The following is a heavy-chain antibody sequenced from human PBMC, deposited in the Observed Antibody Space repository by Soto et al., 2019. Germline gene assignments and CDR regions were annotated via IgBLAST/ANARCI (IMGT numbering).Heavy chain of an antibody. Sequence: QVQLVQSGAEVKKPGASVKVSCKASGYTFTSYAMHWVRQAPGQRLEWMGWINAGKGNTKYSQKFQGRVTITRDTSASTAYMELSSLRSEDTAVYYCARVLREGYYYGMDVWGQGTTVTVSS. J-gene: IGHJ6*02. V-gene: IGHV1-3*01. CDR2: INAGKGNT. CDR3: ARVLREGYYYGMDV. CDR1: GYTFTSYA.